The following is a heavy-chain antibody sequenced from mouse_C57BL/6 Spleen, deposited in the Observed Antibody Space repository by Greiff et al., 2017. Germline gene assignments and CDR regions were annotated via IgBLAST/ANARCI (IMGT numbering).Heavy chain of an antibody. CDR3: ARRAVVAGDYYAMDY. V-gene: IGHV2-9-1*01. CDR2: IWTGGGT. CDR1: GFSLTSYA. Sequence: QVQLKESGPGLVAPSQSLSITCTVSGFSLTSYAISWVRQPPGKGLEWLGVIWTGGGTNYNSALKSRRSISKDNSKSAVFLKMNSLQTDDTARYYCARRAVVAGDYYAMDYWGQGTSVTVSS. D-gene: IGHD1-1*01. J-gene: IGHJ4*01.